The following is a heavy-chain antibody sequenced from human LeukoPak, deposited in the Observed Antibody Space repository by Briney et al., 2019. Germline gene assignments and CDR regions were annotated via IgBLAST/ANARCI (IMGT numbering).Heavy chain of an antibody. Sequence: SVKVSCKASGGTFSSYAISWVRQAPGQGLEWMGGIIPIFGTANYTQKFQGRVTITADKSTSTAYMELSSLRSEDTAVYYCARVVRAAAGTNFDYWGQGTLVTVSS. V-gene: IGHV1-69*06. CDR2: IIPIFGTA. D-gene: IGHD6-13*01. CDR3: ARVVRAAAGTNFDY. CDR1: GGTFSSYA. J-gene: IGHJ4*02.